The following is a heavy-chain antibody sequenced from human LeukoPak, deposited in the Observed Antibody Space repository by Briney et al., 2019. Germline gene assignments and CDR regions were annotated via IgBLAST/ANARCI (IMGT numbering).Heavy chain of an antibody. J-gene: IGHJ5*02. V-gene: IGHV1-2*02. CDR3: ARRGMANNWFDP. D-gene: IGHD2-8*01. Sequence: WASVKVSCKASGYTFTGYYMHWVRQAPGQGLEWMGWINPNTGGTNYAQRFQGRVTMTRDTSINTAYMELSGLRSDDTAVYYCARRGMANNWFDPRGQGTLVTVSS. CDR1: GYTFTGYY. CDR2: INPNTGGT.